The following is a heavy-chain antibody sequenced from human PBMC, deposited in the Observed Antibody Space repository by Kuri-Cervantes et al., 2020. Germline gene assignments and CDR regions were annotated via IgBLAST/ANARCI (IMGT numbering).Heavy chain of an antibody. Sequence: GESLKISCAASGSTFSSYNMNWVRQAPGKGLEWVSYISSSSSSIHYADSVKGRFTISRDNAKNSLYLQMNNLRDEDTAVYYCARDSSGWKSFDHWGHGALVTVSS. CDR3: ARDSSGWKSFDH. CDR2: ISSSSSSI. V-gene: IGHV3-48*02. J-gene: IGHJ5*02. D-gene: IGHD6-19*01. CDR1: GSTFSSYN.